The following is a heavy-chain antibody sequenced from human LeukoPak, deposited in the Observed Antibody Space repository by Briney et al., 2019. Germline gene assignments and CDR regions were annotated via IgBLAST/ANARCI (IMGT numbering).Heavy chain of an antibody. V-gene: IGHV3-23*01. J-gene: IGHJ4*02. CDR3: ARNENSGWGYFDY. D-gene: IGHD5-12*01. Sequence: GGSLRLSCAASGFTFNSYAMSWVRQAPGKGLEWVSVIGGSNGITFYVGSVKGRFTISRDNSKDTLYLQMNSLRAEDAAVYYCARNENSGWGYFDYWGQGTLVTVSS. CDR2: IGGSNGIT. CDR1: GFTFNSYA.